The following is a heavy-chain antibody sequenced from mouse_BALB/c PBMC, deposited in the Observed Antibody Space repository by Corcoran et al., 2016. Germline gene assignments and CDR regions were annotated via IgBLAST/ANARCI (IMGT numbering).Heavy chain of an antibody. Sequence: QIQLVQSGPELKKPGETVKISCKASGYTFTNYGMNWVKQAPGKGLKWMGWINTYTGEPTYADDFKGRFAFSLETSASTAYLQINNLKNEDTATYFCARKGTGRGPFDYWGQGTTLTVSS. J-gene: IGHJ2*01. D-gene: IGHD4-1*01. V-gene: IGHV9-3-1*01. CDR3: ARKGTGRGPFDY. CDR2: INTYTGEP. CDR1: GYTFTNYG.